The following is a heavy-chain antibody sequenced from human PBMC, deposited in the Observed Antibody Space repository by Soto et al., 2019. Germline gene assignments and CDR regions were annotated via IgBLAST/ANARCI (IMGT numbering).Heavy chain of an antibody. CDR2: IYYSGST. V-gene: IGHV4-59*01. CDR1: GGSISSYY. Sequence: SETLSLTCTVFGGSISSYYGSWIRQPPGKGLEWIGYIYYSGSTNYNPSLKSRVTISVDTSKNQFSLKLSSVTAADTAVYYCARLVITCGGVYYFDYWGQGTLVTVSS. CDR3: ARLVITCGGVYYFDY. J-gene: IGHJ4*02. D-gene: IGHD3-16*01.